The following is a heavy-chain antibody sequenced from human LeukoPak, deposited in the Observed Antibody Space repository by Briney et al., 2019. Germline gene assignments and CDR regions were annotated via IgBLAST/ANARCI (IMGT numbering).Heavy chain of an antibody. J-gene: IGHJ4*02. CDR2: IYTSGST. D-gene: IGHD5-18*01. Sequence: SETLSLTCTVSGGSISSYYWSWIRQPAGKGLEWIGRIYTSGSTNYNPSLKSRVTMSVDTSKNQFSLKLSSVTAADTAVYYCARDIRGYNYGWFDYWGQGTLVTVSS. V-gene: IGHV4-4*07. CDR3: ARDIRGYNYGWFDY. CDR1: GGSISSYY.